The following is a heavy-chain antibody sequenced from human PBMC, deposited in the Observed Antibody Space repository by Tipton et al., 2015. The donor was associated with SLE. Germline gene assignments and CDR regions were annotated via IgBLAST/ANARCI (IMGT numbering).Heavy chain of an antibody. D-gene: IGHD3-16*01. CDR2: ISPHTGDT. CDR1: GFTFSSHG. J-gene: IGHJ4*02. Sequence: QLVQSEAEVKKPGASVKVSCKASGFTFSSHGINWVRQAPGQGLEWMGWISPHTGDTRYAQKLQGRVTMTTDTPTSTAYMEMRRLRSDDTAVYYCARDRGSYRNFVDYWGQGTLVTVSS. V-gene: IGHV1-18*01. CDR3: ARDRGSYRNFVDY.